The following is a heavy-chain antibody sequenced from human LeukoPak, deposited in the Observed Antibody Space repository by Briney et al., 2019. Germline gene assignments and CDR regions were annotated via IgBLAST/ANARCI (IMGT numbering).Heavy chain of an antibody. V-gene: IGHV3-53*01. CDR1: GFTVSSNY. Sequence: GGSLRLSCAASGFTVSSNYMSWVRQAPGKGLEWVSVIYSGGSTYYADSVKGRFTISRDNSKNTLYLQMNSLRAEDTAVYYCARVRSDIVVAPAAIRAYYYYYMDVWGKGTTVTVSS. CDR2: IYSGGST. J-gene: IGHJ6*03. D-gene: IGHD2-2*02. CDR3: ARVRSDIVVAPAAIRAYYYYYMDV.